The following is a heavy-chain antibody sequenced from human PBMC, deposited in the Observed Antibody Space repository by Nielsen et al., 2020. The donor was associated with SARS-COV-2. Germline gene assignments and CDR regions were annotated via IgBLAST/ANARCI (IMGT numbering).Heavy chain of an antibody. CDR2: ISSSSSYI. CDR3: ARDFRTGYSYAKSRLDY. Sequence: GESLKISCAASGFTFSSYSMNWVRQAPGKGLEWVSSISSSSSYIYYADSVKGRFTISRDNAKNSLYLQMNSLRAEDTAVYYCARDFRTGYSYAKSRLDYWGQGTLVTVSS. J-gene: IGHJ4*02. V-gene: IGHV3-21*01. D-gene: IGHD5-18*01. CDR1: GFTFSSYS.